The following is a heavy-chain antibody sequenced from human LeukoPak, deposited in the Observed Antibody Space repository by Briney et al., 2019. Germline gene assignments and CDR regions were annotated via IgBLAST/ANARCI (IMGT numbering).Heavy chain of an antibody. D-gene: IGHD3-22*01. CDR3: ASRYYNSSGYYQFDY. J-gene: IGHJ4*02. CDR1: GYSISSGYY. CDR2: IYHSGST. V-gene: IGHV4-38-2*01. Sequence: PSETLSLTCAVSGYSISSGYYWAWIRQPPGKGLEGIGSIYHSGSTYYNPSLKSRVTISVDTSKNQFSLKLSSVTAADTAVYYCASRYYNSSGYYQFDYWGQGTLVTVSS.